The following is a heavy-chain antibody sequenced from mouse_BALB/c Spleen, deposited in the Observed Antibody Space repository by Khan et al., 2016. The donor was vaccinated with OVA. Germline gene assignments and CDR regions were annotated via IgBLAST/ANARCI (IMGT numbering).Heavy chain of an antibody. Sequence: QVQLQQPGAELVKPGASVKISCKASGYTFTSFYMYWVKQRPGQGLEWIGGINPSNGDTHFYVKFKSKATLTVDKSSTTAYMQFSSLTSEDSAVYYGARSGYGNPFAYWGQGTLVTVSA. CDR1: GYTFTSFY. CDR3: ARSGYGNPFAY. V-gene: IGHV1S81*02. J-gene: IGHJ3*01. D-gene: IGHD2-1*01. CDR2: INPSNGDT.